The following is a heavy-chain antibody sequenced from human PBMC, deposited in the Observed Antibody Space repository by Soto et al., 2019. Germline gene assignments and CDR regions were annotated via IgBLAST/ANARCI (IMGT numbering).Heavy chain of an antibody. D-gene: IGHD6-19*01. CDR1: GYTFTGYY. CDR3: ARGGSSGWYVY. V-gene: IGHV1-2*04. J-gene: IGHJ4*02. CDR2: INPNSGGT. Sequence: ASVKVSCKASGYTFTGYYMHWVRQAPGQGLEWMGWINPNSGGTSYAQKFQGWVTMTRDTSISTAYMELSRLRSDDTAVYYCARGGSSGWYVYWGQGTLVTVSS.